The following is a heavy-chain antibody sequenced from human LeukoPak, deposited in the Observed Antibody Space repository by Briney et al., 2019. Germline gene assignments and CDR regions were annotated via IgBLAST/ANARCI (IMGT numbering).Heavy chain of an antibody. Sequence: SETLSLTCTVSGGSISGYYWSWIRQPAGKGLEWIGRIYPSGSTNYNPSLRSRVSMSVDTSKNQFSLKLSSVTAADTAVYCCARERGDSYYYYIDVWDKGTTVAVSS. V-gene: IGHV4-4*07. CDR1: GGSISGYY. D-gene: IGHD3-3*01. J-gene: IGHJ6*03. CDR2: IYPSGST. CDR3: ARERGDSYYYYIDV.